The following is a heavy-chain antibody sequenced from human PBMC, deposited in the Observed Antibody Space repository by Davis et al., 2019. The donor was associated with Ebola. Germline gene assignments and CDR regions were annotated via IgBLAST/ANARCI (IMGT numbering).Heavy chain of an antibody. CDR3: ARVYTHYRFDY. J-gene: IGHJ4*02. CDR1: GGSISSYY. Sequence: PGGSLRLSCTVSGGSISSYYWSWIRQPAGKGLEWIGRIYTSGSTNYNPSLKSRVTISIDTSKNQFSLKLNSVTAADTAIYFCARVYTHYRFDYWGQGTLVTVSP. D-gene: IGHD4-11*01. CDR2: IYTSGST. V-gene: IGHV4-4*07.